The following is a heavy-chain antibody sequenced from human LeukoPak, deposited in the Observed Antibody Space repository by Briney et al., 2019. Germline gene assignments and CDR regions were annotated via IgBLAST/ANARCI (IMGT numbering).Heavy chain of an antibody. D-gene: IGHD3-16*01. J-gene: IGHJ5*02. CDR2: IKDDGSEK. V-gene: IGHV3-7*01. CDR3: ARRGTYQNWFDP. CDR1: TFTFSSYW. Sequence: GGSLRLSCAASTFTFSSYWMSWVRQALGKGLEWVATIKDDGSEKYYVDSVSGRFTISRDNAKNSLYLQMNSLRAEDTAVYYCARRGTYQNWFDPWGQGTLVTVSS.